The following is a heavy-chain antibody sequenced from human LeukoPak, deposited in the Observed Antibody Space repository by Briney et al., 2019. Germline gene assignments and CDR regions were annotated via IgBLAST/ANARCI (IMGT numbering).Heavy chain of an antibody. D-gene: IGHD2-8*01. Sequence: GGSLRLSRAASGFTFSSYWMHWVRQAPGKGLVWVSGIKTDGISANYMDSVEGRLTISRDNAKNTLFLQMNSLRAEDTAVYYCARSRFCTSGGCYYDYWGQGILVTVSS. CDR3: ARSRFCTSGGCYYDY. V-gene: IGHV3-74*01. CDR2: IKTDGISA. J-gene: IGHJ4*02. CDR1: GFTFSSYW.